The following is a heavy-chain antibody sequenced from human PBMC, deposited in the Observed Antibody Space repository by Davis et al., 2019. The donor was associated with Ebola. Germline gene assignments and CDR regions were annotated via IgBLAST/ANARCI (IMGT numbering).Heavy chain of an antibody. CDR1: GFTFSSYS. V-gene: IGHV3-21*01. J-gene: IGHJ4*02. CDR3: AREFNHIMFDY. Sequence: GGSLRLSCAASGFTFSSYSMNWVRQAPGKGLEWVSSISSSSSYIYYADSVKGRLTISRDNAKNSLYLQLNSLRAEDTAVYYCAREFNHIMFDYWGQGTLVTVSS. CDR2: ISSSSSYI.